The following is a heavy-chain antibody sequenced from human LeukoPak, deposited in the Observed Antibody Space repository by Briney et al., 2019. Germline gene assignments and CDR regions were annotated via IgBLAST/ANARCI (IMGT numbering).Heavy chain of an antibody. J-gene: IGHJ4*02. Sequence: SVKVSCKASGYTFTSYDISWVRQAPGQGLEWMGGIIPIFGTANYAQKFQGRVTITADESTSTAYMELSSLRSEDTAVYYCAREIYGWGSYFDYWGQGALVTVSS. CDR1: GYTFTSYD. CDR3: AREIYGWGSYFDY. V-gene: IGHV1-69*13. D-gene: IGHD3-10*01. CDR2: IIPIFGTA.